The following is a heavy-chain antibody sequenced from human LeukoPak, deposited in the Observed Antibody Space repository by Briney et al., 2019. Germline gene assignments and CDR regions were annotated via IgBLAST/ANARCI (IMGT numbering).Heavy chain of an antibody. CDR2: ISSGSSYI. Sequence: PGGSLRLSCAASGFTFSTYTMNWVRQAPGKGLEWVSSISSGSSYIYYADSMKGRFTISRDNANNSLYLHMNSLRAEDTAIYYCARDHYHSTAIDYWGQGTLVTVSS. D-gene: IGHD3-22*01. J-gene: IGHJ4*02. V-gene: IGHV3-21*01. CDR3: ARDHYHSTAIDY. CDR1: GFTFSTYT.